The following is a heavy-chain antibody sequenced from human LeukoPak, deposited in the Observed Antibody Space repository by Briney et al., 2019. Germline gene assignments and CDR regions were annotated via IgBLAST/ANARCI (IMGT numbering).Heavy chain of an antibody. J-gene: IGHJ4*02. Sequence: PGGSLRLSCAASGFTFSTYTMSWVRQAPGKGLEWVAVISYDGSNKYYADSVKGRFTISRDNSKNTLYLQMNSLRAEDTAVYYCARDSLSGIAVADPDYWGQGTLVTVSS. D-gene: IGHD6-19*01. V-gene: IGHV3-30-3*01. CDR2: ISYDGSNK. CDR3: ARDSLSGIAVADPDY. CDR1: GFTFSTYT.